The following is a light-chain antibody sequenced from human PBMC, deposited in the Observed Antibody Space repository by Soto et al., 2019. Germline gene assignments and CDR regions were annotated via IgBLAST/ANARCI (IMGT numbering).Light chain of an antibody. J-gene: IGKJ1*01. V-gene: IGKV1-5*03. CDR2: MAS. CDR1: QSISSS. CDR3: QQYNSYWT. Sequence: DIQMTQSPSTLSASVGDRITITSRASQSISSSLAWYQQKPGKAPKLLIYMASNLQSGVPSRFGGAGSGTEFTLTISSLQPDDFATYYCQQYNSYWTFGQGTKVDIK.